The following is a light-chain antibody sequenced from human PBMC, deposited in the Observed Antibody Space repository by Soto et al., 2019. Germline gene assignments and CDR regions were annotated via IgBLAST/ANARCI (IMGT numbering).Light chain of an antibody. Sequence: QSALTQPASVSGSPRQSITISCTGASSDVGGYTYVSWYQQHPGKAPKLMIYEVNNRPSGVSNRFSGSKSGNTASLTISGLQAEDEDDYYCSSYTSSSTLYVFGTGTKLTVL. J-gene: IGLJ1*01. CDR3: SSYTSSSTLYV. CDR1: SSDVGGYTY. V-gene: IGLV2-14*01. CDR2: EVN.